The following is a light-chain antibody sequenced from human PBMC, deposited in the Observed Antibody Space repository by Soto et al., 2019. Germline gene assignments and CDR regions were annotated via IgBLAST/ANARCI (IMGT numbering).Light chain of an antibody. Sequence: EIVMTQSPATLSVSPGERATLSCRASQTVSSNYLAWCQQRPGQAPRLLIYGASTRAAGIPDRFSGSGSGTDCTLTITRLEPEDAAVYFCQQYTGPPTTLGQGTRLEI. CDR3: QQYTGPPTT. CDR1: QTVSSNY. CDR2: GAS. J-gene: IGKJ5*01. V-gene: IGKV3-20*01.